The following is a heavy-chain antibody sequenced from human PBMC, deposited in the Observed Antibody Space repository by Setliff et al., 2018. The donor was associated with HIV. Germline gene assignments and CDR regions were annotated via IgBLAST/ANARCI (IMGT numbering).Heavy chain of an antibody. J-gene: IGHJ4*02. CDR1: GGSISSSSYY. Sequence: PSETLSLTCIVSGGSISSSSYYWGWVRQPPGKGLEWIASIYYSGSTHYNPSLESRVTISVDTSTNQFYLKLSSVTATDTALYYCATLTISVTGTFDYWGQGNLVTVSS. D-gene: IGHD2-21*02. CDR2: IYYSGST. V-gene: IGHV4-39*01. CDR3: ATLTISVTGTFDY.